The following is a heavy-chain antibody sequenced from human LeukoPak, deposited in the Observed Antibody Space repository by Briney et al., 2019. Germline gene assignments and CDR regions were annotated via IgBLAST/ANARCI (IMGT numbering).Heavy chain of an antibody. CDR1: GLTFSGYG. Sequence: PGGSLRLSCAASGLTFSGYGIHWVRQAPGKGLEWVAFLSYDGTNKFYADSVKGRFTISGDNSKNTLYLQMNTLRAEDTAVYYCARASMRMSTAGLVDYWGQGTLVTVSS. CDR3: ARASMRMSTAGLVDY. D-gene: IGHD6-13*01. CDR2: LSYDGTNK. V-gene: IGHV3-33*01. J-gene: IGHJ4*02.